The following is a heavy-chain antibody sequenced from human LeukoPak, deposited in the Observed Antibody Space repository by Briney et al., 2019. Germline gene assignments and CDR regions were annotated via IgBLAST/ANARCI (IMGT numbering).Heavy chain of an antibody. D-gene: IGHD6-19*01. CDR3: ARQISSGTQPCDWFDS. CDR1: GYSISSGYY. V-gene: IGHV4-38-2*01. J-gene: IGHJ5*01. Sequence: SETLSLTCAVSGYSISSGYYWGWIRQPPGKGLEWIGSIYHSGSTYYNPSLKSRVTISVDTSKNQFSLKLSSVTATDTAVYYCARQISSGTQPCDWFDSWGQGTLVTVSS. CDR2: IYHSGST.